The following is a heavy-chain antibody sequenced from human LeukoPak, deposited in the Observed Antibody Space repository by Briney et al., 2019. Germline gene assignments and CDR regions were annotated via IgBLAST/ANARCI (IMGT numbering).Heavy chain of an antibody. CDR1: GGSISSGGYY. CDR3: ASSYYYDSSGSGAFDI. V-gene: IGHV4-31*03. D-gene: IGHD3-22*01. J-gene: IGHJ3*02. CDR2: IYYSGST. Sequence: SETLSLTCTVSGGSISSGGYYWSWIRQHPGKGLEWIRYIYYSGSTYYNPSLKSRVTISVDTSKNQFSLKLSSVTAADTAVYYCASSYYYDSSGSGAFDIWGQGTMVTVSS.